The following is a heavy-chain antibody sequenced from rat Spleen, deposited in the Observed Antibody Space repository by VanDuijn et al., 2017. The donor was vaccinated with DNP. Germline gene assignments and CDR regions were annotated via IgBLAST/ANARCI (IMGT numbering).Heavy chain of an antibody. J-gene: IGHJ2*01. CDR1: GYSITSNY. Sequence: EVQLQESGPGLVKPSQSLSLTCSVTGYSITSNYWGWIRQFPGNKMEYIGHISYSGRTSYNPSLKRRISITRDTSKNQFFLQLNSVTTEDTATYCWARWGDYFDYWGQGVMVTVSS. CDR3: ARWGDYFDY. V-gene: IGHV3-1*01. CDR2: ISYSGRT.